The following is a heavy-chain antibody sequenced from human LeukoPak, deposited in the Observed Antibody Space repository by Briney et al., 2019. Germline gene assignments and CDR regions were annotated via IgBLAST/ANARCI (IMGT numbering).Heavy chain of an antibody. J-gene: IGHJ6*02. D-gene: IGHD3-10*01. CDR3: ASLLTPYHGSGGGGVDV. V-gene: IGHV3-74*01. CDR1: GFTFSDFG. Sequence: GRSLRLSCEASGFTFSDFGMYWVRQAPGKELVWVSRISGDGSMTSYADSVKGRFTISRDNAKDTLFLQMTSLRVEDTAVYSCASLLTPYHGSGGGGVDVWGQGTTVTVSS. CDR2: ISGDGSMT.